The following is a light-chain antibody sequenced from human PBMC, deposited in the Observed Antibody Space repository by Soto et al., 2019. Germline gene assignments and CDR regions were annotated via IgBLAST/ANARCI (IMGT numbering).Light chain of an antibody. CDR2: GAS. J-gene: IGKJ1*01. CDR3: QQTSAFPRT. V-gene: IGKV1-12*01. Sequence: DIQMTQSPSSVSASVGDRLTITCRASRDISNSLAWYQQTPGKAPKLLLRGASSLHRGVPSRFSGGGAGTEFTLTTSSLQPEVFATYYCQQTSAFPRTFGQGTKVDVK. CDR1: RDISNS.